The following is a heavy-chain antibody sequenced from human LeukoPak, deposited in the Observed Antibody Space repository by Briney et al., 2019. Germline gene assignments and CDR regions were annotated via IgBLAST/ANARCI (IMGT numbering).Heavy chain of an antibody. V-gene: IGHV1-2*02. D-gene: IGHD2-15*01. CDR3: ARGYCSGGSCYRRPFDH. CDR2: INPNSGGT. J-gene: IGHJ4*02. Sequence: GASVKVSCKASGYTFTGYYMHWVRQAPGQGLEWMGWINPNSGGTNYAQKFQGRVTMTRDTSISTAYMELSRLRSDDTAVYYCARGYCSGGSCYRRPFDHWGQGTLVTVSS. CDR1: GYTFTGYY.